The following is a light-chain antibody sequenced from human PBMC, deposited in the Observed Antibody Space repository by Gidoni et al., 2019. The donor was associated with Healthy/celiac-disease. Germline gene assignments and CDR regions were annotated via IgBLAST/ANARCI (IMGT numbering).Light chain of an antibody. J-gene: IGKJ3*01. CDR2: AAS. CDR1: QSISSY. V-gene: IGKV1-39*01. CDR3: QQSYSTPLIT. Sequence: DIQMTQSPSSLSASVGDRVTITCRASQSISSYLNWYQQKPGKAPKLLIYAASSLQSGVPARFSGSVSWTDFTLTISSLQPEDFATYYCQQSYSTPLITFGPGTKVDIK.